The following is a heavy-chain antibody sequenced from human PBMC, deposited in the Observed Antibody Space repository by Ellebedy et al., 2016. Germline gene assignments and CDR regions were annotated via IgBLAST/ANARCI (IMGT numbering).Heavy chain of an antibody. CDR3: YYGHYSGY. J-gene: IGHJ4*02. D-gene: IGHD4-17*01. V-gene: IGHV3-23*01. Sequence: GESLKISCAASGFTFRNFFMSWVRQGPGGGLEWISTISGDGDTTFSADSVKGRFTISRDNSRYTLYLQMDSLRAADTAVYYCYYGHYSGYWGQGTLVTVSS. CDR1: GFTFRNFF. CDR2: ISGDGDTT.